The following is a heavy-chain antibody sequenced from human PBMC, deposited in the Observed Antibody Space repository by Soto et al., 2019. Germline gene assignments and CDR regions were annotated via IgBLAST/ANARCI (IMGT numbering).Heavy chain of an antibody. CDR2: IDNSGST. D-gene: IGHD3-3*01. J-gene: IGHJ4*02. V-gene: IGHV4-4*07. CDR3: ARGGQDFWSGPFDY. CDR1: GGSISSYF. Sequence: SENLSLTCTVSGGSISSYFCNWIRQPAGKGLEWIGRIDNSGSTNYNPSLKSRITMSADTSRNQFSLKLNSVTAAATAVYYCARGGQDFWSGPFDYWGQGALVTVS.